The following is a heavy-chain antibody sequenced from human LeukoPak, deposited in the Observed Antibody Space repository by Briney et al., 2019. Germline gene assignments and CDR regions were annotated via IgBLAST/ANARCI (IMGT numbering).Heavy chain of an antibody. V-gene: IGHV3-23*01. CDR1: GFTFSSYA. D-gene: IGHD3-3*01. CDR2: ISGSGGST. Sequence: GGSLRLSCAASGFTFSSYAMSWVRQAPVKGLEWVSAISGSGGSTYYAGSVKGRFTISRDNSKNTLYLQMNSLRAEDTAVYYCAKQPTFGIHWFDPWGQGTLVTVSS. J-gene: IGHJ5*02. CDR3: AKQPTFGIHWFDP.